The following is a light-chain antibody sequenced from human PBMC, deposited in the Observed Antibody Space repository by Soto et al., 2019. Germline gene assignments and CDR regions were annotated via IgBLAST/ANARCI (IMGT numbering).Light chain of an antibody. Sequence: EIVLTQSPGTLSFFPGERATLSCRASRSVTNNYLAWHQQKPGQTPRLLIYGASSRATGIPARFSGSGSGTEFTLTISSLQSGDFAVYYCQQYNNWPRTFGQGTKVDNK. CDR2: GAS. J-gene: IGKJ1*01. CDR1: RSVTNN. V-gene: IGKV3D-15*01. CDR3: QQYNNWPRT.